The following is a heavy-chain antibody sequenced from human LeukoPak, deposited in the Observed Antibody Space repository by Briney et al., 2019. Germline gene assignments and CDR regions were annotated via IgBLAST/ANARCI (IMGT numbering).Heavy chain of an antibody. CDR3: ARGRSSGNYPDFDY. CDR1: GGSISSGGYY. Sequence: PSETLSLTCTVSGGSISSGGYYWSWIRQHPGKGLEWIGYIYYSGSTYYNPSLKSRVTISVDTSKNQFSLKLTSVTAADTAVYYCARGRSSGNYPDFDYWGQGTLVTVSS. V-gene: IGHV4-31*03. D-gene: IGHD4-11*01. CDR2: IYYSGST. J-gene: IGHJ4*02.